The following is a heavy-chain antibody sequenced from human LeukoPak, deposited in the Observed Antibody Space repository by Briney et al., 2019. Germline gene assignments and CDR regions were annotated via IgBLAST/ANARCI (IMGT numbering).Heavy chain of an antibody. CDR1: GGTFSSYA. J-gene: IGHJ4*02. CDR2: IIPIFGTA. Sequence: GSSVKVSRKASGGTFSSYAISWVRQAPGQGLEWMGGIIPIFGTANYAQKFQGRVTITTDESTSTAYMELSSLRSEDTAVYYCARSFIRHYYDSSGYYYPFDYWGQGTLVTVSS. V-gene: IGHV1-69*05. CDR3: ARSFIRHYYDSSGYYYPFDY. D-gene: IGHD3-22*01.